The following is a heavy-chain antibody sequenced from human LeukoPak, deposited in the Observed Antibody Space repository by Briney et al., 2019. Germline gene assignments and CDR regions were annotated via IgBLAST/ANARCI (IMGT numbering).Heavy chain of an antibody. CDR2: ISGSGGST. D-gene: IGHD3-22*01. V-gene: IGHV3-23*01. CDR3: ASKRGDYYDSSGYYFNY. J-gene: IGHJ4*02. CDR1: GFTFSSYA. Sequence: GGSLRLSCAASGFTFSSYAMSWVRQAPGKGLEWVSAISGSGGSTYYADSVKGRFTISRDNSKNTLHLQMNSLRAEDTAVYYCASKRGDYYDSSGYYFNYWGQGTLVTVSS.